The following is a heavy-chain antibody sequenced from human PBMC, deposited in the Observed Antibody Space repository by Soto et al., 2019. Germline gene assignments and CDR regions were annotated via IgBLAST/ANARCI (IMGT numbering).Heavy chain of an antibody. J-gene: IGHJ4*02. CDR2: INPNSGGT. CDR1: GYTFSGYY. D-gene: IGHD3-22*01. Sequence: ASVKVSCKASGYTFSGYYMHWVRQAPGQGLEWMGWINPNSGGTNYAQKFQGWVTMTRDTSISTAYMELSRLRSDDTAVYYCARTPSYYYDSSGSWTTYYYFDYWGQGTLVTVSS. CDR3: ARTPSYYYDSSGSWTTYYYFDY. V-gene: IGHV1-2*04.